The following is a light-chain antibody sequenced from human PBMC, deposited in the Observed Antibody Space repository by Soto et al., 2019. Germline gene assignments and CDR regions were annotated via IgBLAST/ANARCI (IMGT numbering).Light chain of an antibody. Sequence: NFMLTQPHSVSESPGKTVTISCTRSSGSIASNYVQWYQQRPGSAPTTVIYEHNQRPSGVPDRFSGSTDGSSNSASLTISGLQTEDEADYYCQSYDSNTVVFGGGTKVTVL. V-gene: IGLV6-57*04. CDR2: EHN. CDR3: QSYDSNTVV. J-gene: IGLJ2*01. CDR1: SGSIASNY.